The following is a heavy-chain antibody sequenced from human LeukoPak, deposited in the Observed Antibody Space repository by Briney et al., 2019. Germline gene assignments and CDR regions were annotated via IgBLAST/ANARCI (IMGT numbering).Heavy chain of an antibody. CDR3: ARVLYDSSGYYSDYYYYMDV. Sequence: SETLSLTCTVSGGSISSYYWRWIRQPPGKGLEWIGYIYYSGSTNYNPSLKSRVTISVDTSKNQFSPKLSSVTAADTAVYYCARVLYDSSGYYSDYYYYMDVWGKGTTVTVSS. CDR1: GGSISSYY. D-gene: IGHD3-22*01. V-gene: IGHV4-59*01. CDR2: IYYSGST. J-gene: IGHJ6*03.